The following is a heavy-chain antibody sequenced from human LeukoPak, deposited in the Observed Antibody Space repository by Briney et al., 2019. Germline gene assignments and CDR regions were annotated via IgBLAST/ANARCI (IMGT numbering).Heavy chain of an antibody. Sequence: GGSLRLSCAASGFTFSNAWMSWVRQAPGKGLEWVGRIKSKTDGGTTDYAAPVKGRFTISRDDSKNTLYLQMNSLKTEDTAVYYCTTGYFDWLSYYFDYWGQGTLVTVSS. CDR1: GFTFSNAW. D-gene: IGHD3-9*01. V-gene: IGHV3-15*01. CDR2: IKSKTDGGTT. CDR3: TTGYFDWLSYYFDY. J-gene: IGHJ4*02.